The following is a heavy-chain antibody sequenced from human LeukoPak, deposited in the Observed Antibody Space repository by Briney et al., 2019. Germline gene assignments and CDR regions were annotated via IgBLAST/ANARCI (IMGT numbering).Heavy chain of an antibody. D-gene: IGHD3-22*01. Sequence: SETLSLTCTVSGGSISNYWSWIRQPPGKGLEWIGYIYYSGSTNYNPSLKSRVTISVDTSKNQFSLKLSSVTAADTAVYFCAREETVNSPFDYWGQGTLVTVSS. CDR1: GGSISNY. J-gene: IGHJ4*02. V-gene: IGHV4-59*01. CDR2: IYYSGST. CDR3: AREETVNSPFDY.